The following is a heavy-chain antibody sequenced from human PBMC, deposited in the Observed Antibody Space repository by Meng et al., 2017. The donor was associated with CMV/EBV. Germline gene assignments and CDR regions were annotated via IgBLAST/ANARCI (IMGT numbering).Heavy chain of an antibody. V-gene: IGHV4-30-4*08. D-gene: IGHD3-3*01. Sequence: QLHASCPGLVKPSQTLSLTCTVSGRYISSGDYYWSWIRQPPGKGLEWIGYIYYSGSTYYNPSLKSRVTISVDTSKNQFSLKLSSVTAADTAVYYCARDNRRGGVDYWGQGTLVTGSS. J-gene: IGHJ4*02. CDR3: ARDNRRGGVDY. CDR2: IYYSGST. CDR1: GRYISSGDYY.